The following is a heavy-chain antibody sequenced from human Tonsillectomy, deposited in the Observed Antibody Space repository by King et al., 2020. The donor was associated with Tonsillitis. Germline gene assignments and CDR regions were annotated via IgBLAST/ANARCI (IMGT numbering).Heavy chain of an antibody. J-gene: IGHJ4*02. V-gene: IGHV4-39*01. CDR1: GDSVSSSPYY. D-gene: IGHD3-22*01. CDR2: RYYSGST. Sequence: LQLQESGPGLVKPSETLSLTCTVSGDSVSSSPYYWGWIRQPPGKGLEWIGTRYYSGSTYYNPSLKSRATIFVDTSKNQFSLHLRSVTAADTAVYYCTASSGSVVAYWGQGTLVTVSS. CDR3: TASSGSVVAY.